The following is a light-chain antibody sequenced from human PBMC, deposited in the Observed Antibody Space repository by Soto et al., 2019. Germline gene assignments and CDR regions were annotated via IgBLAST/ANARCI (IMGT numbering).Light chain of an antibody. V-gene: IGKV3-20*01. CDR2: GAS. CDR1: QSVSNSN. J-gene: IGKJ4*01. Sequence: EIVLTQSPGTLSLSPGGRATLSCRASQSVSNSNLAWYQQKPGQGPRLLIYGASSRATGIPDRFSGSGSGTDFTLTISRLEPEDVAVYYCQQYGSSPGTFGGGTKVDIK. CDR3: QQYGSSPGT.